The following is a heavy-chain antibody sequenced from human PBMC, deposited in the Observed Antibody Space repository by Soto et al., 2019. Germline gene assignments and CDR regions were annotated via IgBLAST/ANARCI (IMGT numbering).Heavy chain of an antibody. CDR3: ASWTRDCSGTYYFDY. CDR2: IYPGDFDT. CDR1: GYSFTSYW. J-gene: IGHJ4*02. Sequence: PGASLKISCKGSGYSFTSYWIVWVRQIPWKGLEWMGIIYPGDFDTRYSPSFQCQVTISDNNSISTAYLQGRSLKASYTAMYYCASWTRDCSGTYYFDYWGQGTLVTVSS. D-gene: IGHD2-2*01. V-gene: IGHV5-51*01.